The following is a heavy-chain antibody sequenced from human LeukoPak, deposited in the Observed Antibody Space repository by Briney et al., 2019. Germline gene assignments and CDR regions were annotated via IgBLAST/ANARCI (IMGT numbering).Heavy chain of an antibody. CDR3: ARFGTVGATEYYYYYYYMDV. D-gene: IGHD1-26*01. Sequence: AGESLKISCKGSGYSFTSYWIGWVRQMPGKGLEWMGIIYPGDSDTRYSPSFQGQVTISADKSISTAYLQWSSLKASDTAMYYCARFGTVGATEYYYYYYYMDVWGKGTTVTVSS. V-gene: IGHV5-51*01. CDR1: GYSFTSYW. CDR2: IYPGDSDT. J-gene: IGHJ6*03.